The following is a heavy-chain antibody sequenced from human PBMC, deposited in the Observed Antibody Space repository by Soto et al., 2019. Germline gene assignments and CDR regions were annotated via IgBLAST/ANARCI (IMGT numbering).Heavy chain of an antibody. CDR2: IYFSGTT. D-gene: IGHD3-22*01. Sequence: SETLSLTCTVSGGSISSGDYYWSWIRQHPGKGLEWIGTIYFSGTTYYNPSLKSRVTISVDTSTSQFSLKLSSVTAADTAVYYCARRDRSGFSYWLDTWGQGTLVTVSS. J-gene: IGHJ5*02. V-gene: IGHV4-31*03. CDR1: GGSISSGDYY. CDR3: ARRDRSGFSYWLDT.